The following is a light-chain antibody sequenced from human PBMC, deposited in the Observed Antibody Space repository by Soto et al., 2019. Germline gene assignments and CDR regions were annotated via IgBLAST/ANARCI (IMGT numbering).Light chain of an antibody. V-gene: IGKV1-5*03. J-gene: IGKJ1*01. Sequence: DIQMTQSPSTLSASVGDRVSITCRASQSISIWLAWYQQKPGTAPKLLIYKASTLEGEVPSRFSGSGSGTEFTLTISSLQPDDCATYYCQQYNSYPVTFGQGTKVDIK. CDR3: QQYNSYPVT. CDR1: QSISIW. CDR2: KAS.